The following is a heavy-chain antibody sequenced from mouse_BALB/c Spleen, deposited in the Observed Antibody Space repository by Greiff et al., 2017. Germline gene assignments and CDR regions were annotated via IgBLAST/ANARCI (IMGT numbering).Heavy chain of an antibody. D-gene: IGHD2-1*01. J-gene: IGHJ2*01. CDR3: ARGNLYFDY. Sequence: EVKLQESGPGLVKPSQSLSLTCTVTGYSITSDYAWNWIRQFPGNKLEWMGYISYSGSTSYNPSLKSRISITRDTSKNQFFLQLNSVTTEDTATYYCARGNLYFDYWGQGTTLTVSS. CDR1: GYSITSDYA. CDR2: ISYSGST. V-gene: IGHV3-2*02.